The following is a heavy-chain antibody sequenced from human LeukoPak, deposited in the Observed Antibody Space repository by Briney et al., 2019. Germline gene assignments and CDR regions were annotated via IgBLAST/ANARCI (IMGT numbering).Heavy chain of an antibody. CDR3: ARKRDCGGDCEWYFDL. J-gene: IGHJ2*01. CDR2: IYYSGST. Sequence: SETLSLTCTVSGGSISGYYWSWIRQPPGKGLEWIGHIYYSGSTNYNPSLKSRVTISVDTSKNQFSLKLSSVTAADTAVYYCARKRDCGGDCEWYFDLWGRGTLVTVSS. D-gene: IGHD2-21*02. CDR1: GGSISGYY. V-gene: IGHV4-59*08.